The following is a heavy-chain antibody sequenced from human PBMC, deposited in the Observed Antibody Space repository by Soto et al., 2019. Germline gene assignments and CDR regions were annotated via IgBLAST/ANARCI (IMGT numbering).Heavy chain of an antibody. CDR1: GGSISSGGYY. Sequence: SETLSLTCTVSGGSISSGGYYWSWICQHPGKGLEWIGYIYYSGSTYYSPSLKSRVTISVDTSKNQFSLKLSSVTAADTAVYYCARTPNYYEISGYLIPSFDYWDEASLGSLFS. J-gene: IGHJ4*02. CDR2: IYYSGST. CDR3: ARTPNYYEISGYLIPSFDY. V-gene: IGHV4-31*03. D-gene: IGHD3-22*01.